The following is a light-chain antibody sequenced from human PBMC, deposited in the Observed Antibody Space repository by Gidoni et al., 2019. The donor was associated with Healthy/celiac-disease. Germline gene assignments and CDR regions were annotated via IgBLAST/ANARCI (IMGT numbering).Light chain of an antibody. CDR2: GAS. J-gene: IGKJ3*01. Sequence: EIVLTQSPGTLSLSPGERATLSCRASQSVSSSYLAWYQQKPGQAPRLLIYGASSRATGIPDRFSGSGSGTDFTLTISRLEPEDFAVYYCQQDGSPPPIGPGTKVDIK. CDR3: QQDGSPPP. V-gene: IGKV3-20*01. CDR1: QSVSSSY.